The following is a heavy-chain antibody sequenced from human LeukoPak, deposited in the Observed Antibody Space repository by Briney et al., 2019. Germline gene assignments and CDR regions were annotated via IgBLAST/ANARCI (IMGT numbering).Heavy chain of an antibody. CDR1: GFTFSDYY. J-gene: IGHJ4*02. V-gene: IGHV3-11*01. Sequence: AGGSLRLSCAASGFTFSDYYMSWIRQAPGKGLEWVSYISSSGSTIYYADSVKGRFTISRDNAKNSLYLQMNSLRAEDTAGYYCARDYYCSGGSCYPGIYYFDYWGQGTLVTVSS. CDR3: ARDYYCSGGSCYPGIYYFDY. CDR2: ISSSGSTI. D-gene: IGHD2-15*01.